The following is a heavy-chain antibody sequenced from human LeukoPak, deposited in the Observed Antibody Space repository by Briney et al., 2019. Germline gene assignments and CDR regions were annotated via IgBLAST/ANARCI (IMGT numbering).Heavy chain of an antibody. CDR3: AKGYCSGGGCYQYYFDY. Sequence: QPGGSLRLSCAASGFTFSSYEMNWVRQAPGKGLEWVSYISFSGSTIYYADSVKGRFTISRDNAKNSLYVQMNSLRAEDTAVYYCAKGYCSGGGCYQYYFDYWGQGTLVTVPS. V-gene: IGHV3-48*03. D-gene: IGHD2-15*01. J-gene: IGHJ4*02. CDR1: GFTFSSYE. CDR2: ISFSGSTI.